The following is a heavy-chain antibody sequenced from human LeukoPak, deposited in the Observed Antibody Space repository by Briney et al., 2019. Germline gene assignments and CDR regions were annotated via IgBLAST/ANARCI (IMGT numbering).Heavy chain of an antibody. Sequence: GASVKVSCKASGYTFTSYGISWVRQAPGQGLEWMGWISAYNGNTNYAQKLQGRVTMTTDTSTSTAYMELRSLRSDDTAVYYCARDRKITMVRGVISNWFDPWGQGTLVTVSS. J-gene: IGHJ5*02. D-gene: IGHD3-10*01. CDR3: ARDRKITMVRGVISNWFDP. CDR1: GYTFTSYG. CDR2: ISAYNGNT. V-gene: IGHV1-18*01.